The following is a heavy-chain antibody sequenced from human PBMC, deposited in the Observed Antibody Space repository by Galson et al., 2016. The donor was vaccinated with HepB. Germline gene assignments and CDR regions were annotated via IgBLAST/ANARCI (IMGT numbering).Heavy chain of an antibody. CDR1: GGSMTNDY. CDR2: IFYSGST. CDR3: ARQREAPVFEEVGFGP. J-gene: IGHJ5*02. Sequence: SETLSLTCTVSGGSMTNDYWNWIRQSPGKGLEWIGCIFYSGSTKYNPSLRSRVTISHDTSKNQFSLRLTSVTAADTAVYFCARQREAPVFEEVGFGPWGPGTLVTVSS. D-gene: IGHD1-26*01. V-gene: IGHV4-59*08.